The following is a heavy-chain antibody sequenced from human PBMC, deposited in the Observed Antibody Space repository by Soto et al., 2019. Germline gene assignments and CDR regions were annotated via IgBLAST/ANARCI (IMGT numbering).Heavy chain of an antibody. CDR1: GGTFSSYA. J-gene: IGHJ5*02. Sequence: QVQLVQSGAEVKKPGSSVKASCKASGGTFSSYAISWVRQAPGQGLEWMGGIIPIFGTANYAQKFQGRVMITADESTSTAYMELSSLRSEDTAVYYCARFDCGGECERPWFDPWGQGTLVTVSS. CDR3: ARFDCGGECERPWFDP. CDR2: IIPIFGTA. V-gene: IGHV1-69*12. D-gene: IGHD2-21*01.